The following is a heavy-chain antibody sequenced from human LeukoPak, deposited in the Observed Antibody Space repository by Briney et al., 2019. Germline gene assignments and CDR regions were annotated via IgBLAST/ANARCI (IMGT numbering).Heavy chain of an antibody. CDR1: GYSFTNYW. V-gene: IGHV5-51*01. Sequence: GESLQISCKGSGYSFTNYWIGWVRQMPGKGLEWMGTIYPDDSDTRYSPSFQGHVTISADKSISTAYLEWSGLKASDTAMYYCVSAHYYYDSSGYWNFDYWGQGTLVTVSS. CDR2: IYPDDSDT. CDR3: VSAHYYYDSSGYWNFDY. D-gene: IGHD3-22*01. J-gene: IGHJ4*02.